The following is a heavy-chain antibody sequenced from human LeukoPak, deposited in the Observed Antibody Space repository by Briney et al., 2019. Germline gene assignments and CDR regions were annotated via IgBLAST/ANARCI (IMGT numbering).Heavy chain of an antibody. V-gene: IGHV3-7*01. CDR2: IKQDGSEK. CDR3: ASGFLDDFWSGHF. CDR1: GFTFSTYW. D-gene: IGHD3-3*01. J-gene: IGHJ4*02. Sequence: PGGSLRLSCAASGFTFSTYWMSWVRQAPGKGLEWVANIKQDGSEKYYVDSVKGRFTISRDNAKKSLYLQMNSLRAEDTAVYYCASGFLDDFWSGHFWGQGTLVTVSP.